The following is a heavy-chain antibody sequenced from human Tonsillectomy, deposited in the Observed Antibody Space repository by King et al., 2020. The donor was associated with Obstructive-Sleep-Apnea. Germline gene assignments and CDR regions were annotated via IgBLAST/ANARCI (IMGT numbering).Heavy chain of an antibody. CDR2: IYYSGST. CDR3: ARVHYYDISGYYEIEAFDI. CDR1: GGSISSSTYN. D-gene: IGHD3-22*01. J-gene: IGHJ3*02. Sequence: QLQESGPGLVKPSETLSLTCTVSGGSISSSTYNWGWIRQPPGKGLEWIGSIYYSGSTSYNSSLKSRVTISVNTSKNQFSLKLSSVTAADTAIYYCARVHYYDISGYYEIEAFDIWCQGTMVTVPS. V-gene: IGHV4-39*07.